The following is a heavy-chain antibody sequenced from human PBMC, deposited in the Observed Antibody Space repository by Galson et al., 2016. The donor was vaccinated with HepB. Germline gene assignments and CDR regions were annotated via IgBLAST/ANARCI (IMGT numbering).Heavy chain of an antibody. CDR2: IYWDDDK. V-gene: IGHV2-5*02. Sequence: PALVKPTQTLTLTCTFSGFSLTTSGVGVGWIRQPPGKALEWLVLIYWDDDKRYSPSLRSRLTIRKDTSKNQVVLTMTNMDPADTATYYCEYMVVGYTATWNAGYFAYWGQGTLVTVSS. J-gene: IGHJ4*02. CDR3: EYMVVGYTATWNAGYFAY. D-gene: IGHD1-1*01. CDR1: GFSLTTSGVG.